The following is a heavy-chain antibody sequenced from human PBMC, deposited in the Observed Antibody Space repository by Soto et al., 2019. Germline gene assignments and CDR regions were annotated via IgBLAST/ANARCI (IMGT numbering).Heavy chain of an antibody. CDR2: IGYDGSNK. J-gene: IGHJ6*02. V-gene: IGHV3-30*02. Sequence: GGSLRLSCAASGFTFINYDMHWVRQAPGKGLEWVALIGYDGSNKYYADSVKGRFTISRDNSKNTLYLQMNSLRAEDTAVYYCAKGQSGSRSSYYYGMDVWGQGTTVTVSS. CDR1: GFTFINYD. D-gene: IGHD1-26*01. CDR3: AKGQSGSRSSYYYGMDV.